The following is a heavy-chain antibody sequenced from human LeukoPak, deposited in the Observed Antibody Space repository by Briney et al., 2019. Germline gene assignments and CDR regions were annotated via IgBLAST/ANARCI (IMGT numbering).Heavy chain of an antibody. CDR2: ISSSSHYI. CDR1: GFTFSSYS. V-gene: IGHV3-21*01. Sequence: GGSLRLSCAASGFTFSSYSMNWVRQAPGKGLEWVSFISSSSHYIYYAGSVKGRFTISRDNAKNSLYLQMNSLRAEDTAVYYCVNDIWTPGSEYMDVWGKGTTVTVSS. D-gene: IGHD3-9*01. CDR3: VNDIWTPGSEYMDV. J-gene: IGHJ6*03.